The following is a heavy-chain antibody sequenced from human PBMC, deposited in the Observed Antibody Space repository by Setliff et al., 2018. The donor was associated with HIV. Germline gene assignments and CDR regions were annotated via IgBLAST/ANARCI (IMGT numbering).Heavy chain of an antibody. CDR1: GVSISSGGYY. V-gene: IGHV4-31*03. CDR3: ARLEKLDDISYFDY. D-gene: IGHD3-3*02. Sequence: SETLSLTCTVSGVSISSGGYYWNWIRQHPGKGLEWIGYISSRGSTYYNPSLKSRITMSVETSQNQVSLKLSSVTAADTAVYFCARLEKLDDISYFDYWGQGTLVTVSS. CDR2: ISSRGST. J-gene: IGHJ4*02.